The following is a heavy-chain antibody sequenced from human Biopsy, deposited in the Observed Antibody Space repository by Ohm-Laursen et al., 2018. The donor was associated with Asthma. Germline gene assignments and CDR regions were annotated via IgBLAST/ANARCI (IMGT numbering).Heavy chain of an antibody. CDR3: ARKARHGDYDFDC. CDR2: IWYDGSNK. CDR1: GFTFSSYG. J-gene: IGHJ4*02. D-gene: IGHD4-17*01. V-gene: IGHV3-33*01. Sequence: SLRLSCAASGFTFSSYGMHWVRQAPGKGLEWVAVIWYDGSNKYYADSVKGRFTISRDNSKNTLYLQMNSLRAEDTAVYYCARKARHGDYDFDCWGQGTPVTVSS.